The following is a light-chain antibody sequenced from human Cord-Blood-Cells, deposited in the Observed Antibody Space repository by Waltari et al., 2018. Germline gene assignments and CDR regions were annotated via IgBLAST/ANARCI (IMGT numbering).Light chain of an antibody. CDR3: QQYYSTPRT. Sequence: DIVMTQSPDSLAVSLGERATINCKSSQSVLYRSNNKNYLAWYQKKPGQPPKLLIYWASTRESGVPDRFSGSGSGTDFTLTISSLQAEDVAVYYCQQYYSTPRTFGQGTKVEIK. J-gene: IGKJ1*01. V-gene: IGKV4-1*01. CDR1: QSVLYRSNNKNY. CDR2: WAS.